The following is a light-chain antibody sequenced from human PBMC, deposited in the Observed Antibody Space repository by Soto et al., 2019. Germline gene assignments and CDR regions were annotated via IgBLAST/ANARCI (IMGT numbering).Light chain of an antibody. Sequence: QSVLTQSSSASASLGSSDKLTCTMSSSHSSYIIAWHQQQPGKAPRYLMNVEGNGSYNKESGVPDRFSGSSSGADRYLTISNLHFDDEADYYCETWYSNTQVFGGVTKLTVL. CDR3: ETWYSNTQV. CDR2: VEGNGSY. J-gene: IGLJ2*01. CDR1: SSHSSYI. V-gene: IGLV4-60*02.